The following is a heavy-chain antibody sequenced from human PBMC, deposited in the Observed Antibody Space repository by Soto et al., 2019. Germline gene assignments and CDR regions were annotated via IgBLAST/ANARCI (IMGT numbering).Heavy chain of an antibody. D-gene: IGHD2-21*02. CDR1: GASIRSTDYY. CDR3: VGTARQGAVAPHWFDR. CDR2: VYYTGST. V-gene: IGHV4-30-4*01. Sequence: SETLSLTCTVSGASIRSTDYYWSWIRQAPGKGLEWIGYVYYTGSTYYNPSLMSRLTISVDTSKNQFSLKLTSVTAAETAVYYCVGTARQGAVAPHWFDRWGQGTQVTVSS. J-gene: IGHJ5*02.